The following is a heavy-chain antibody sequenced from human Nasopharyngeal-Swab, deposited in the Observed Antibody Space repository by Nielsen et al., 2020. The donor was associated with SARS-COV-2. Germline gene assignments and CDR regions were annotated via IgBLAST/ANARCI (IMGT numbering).Heavy chain of an antibody. D-gene: IGHD5-18*01. Sequence: ASVKVSCKASGYTFTNPFMHWVRQAPRQGLEWMGMINPSGGSTGYAQNFQGRVTVTRDTSTSTVYMDLSSLSSEDTAVYYCARGYSYGLAYWGQGTLVTVSP. CDR2: INPSGGST. V-gene: IGHV1-46*01. CDR3: ARGYSYGLAY. CDR1: GYTFTNPF. J-gene: IGHJ4*02.